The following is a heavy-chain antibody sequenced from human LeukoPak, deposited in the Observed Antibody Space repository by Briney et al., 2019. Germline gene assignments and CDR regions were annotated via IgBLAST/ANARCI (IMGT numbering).Heavy chain of an antibody. Sequence: ASVKVSCKVSGYTLTELSMHWVRQAPGKGLEWMGGFDPEDGETIYAQKFQGRVTMTEDTSTDTAYMELSSLRSEDTAVHYCATEDSSGYYRRYYYYYGMDVWGQGTTVTVSS. CDR3: ATEDSSGYYRRYYYYYGMDV. CDR2: FDPEDGET. D-gene: IGHD3-22*01. V-gene: IGHV1-24*01. J-gene: IGHJ6*02. CDR1: GYTLTELS.